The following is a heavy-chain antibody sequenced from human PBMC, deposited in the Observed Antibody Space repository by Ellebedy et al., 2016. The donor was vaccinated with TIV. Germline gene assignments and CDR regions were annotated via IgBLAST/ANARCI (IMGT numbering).Heavy chain of an antibody. CDR2: INPSGGST. J-gene: IGHJ3*02. Sequence: AASVKVSCKASGYTFTNYYMHWVRQAPGQGLEWMGIINPSGGSTSYAQKLQGRVTMTRDTSTSTVYMELSSLRSEDTAVYYCARGLIRGMDAFDIWGQGTMVTVSS. CDR3: ARGLIRGMDAFDI. V-gene: IGHV1-46*04. CDR1: GYTFTNYY.